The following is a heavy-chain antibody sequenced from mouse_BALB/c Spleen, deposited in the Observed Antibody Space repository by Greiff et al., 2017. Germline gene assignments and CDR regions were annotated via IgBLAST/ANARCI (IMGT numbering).Heavy chain of an antibody. CDR2: IWAGGST. V-gene: IGHV2-9*02. J-gene: IGHJ4*01. Sequence: VQGVESGPGLVAPSQSLSITCTVSGFSLTSYGVHWVRQPPGKGLEWLGVIWAGGSTNYNSALMSRLSISKDNSKSQVFLKMNSLQTDDTAMYYCASSYPYAMDYWGQGTSVTVSS. CDR1: GFSLTSYG. CDR3: ASSYPYAMDY.